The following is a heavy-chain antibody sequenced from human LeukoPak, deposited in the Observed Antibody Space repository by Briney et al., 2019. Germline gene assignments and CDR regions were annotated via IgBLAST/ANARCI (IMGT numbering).Heavy chain of an antibody. J-gene: IGHJ6*03. CDR2: IYSSGST. D-gene: IGHD1-1*01. V-gene: IGHV4-59*08. CDR3: ARVGRGTTGRYYYYMDV. Sequence: SETLSLTCTVSGGSITSFYWSWIRQPPGKGLEWIGHIYSSGSTNYNPSLKSRVTISVDTSKNQFSLKLSSVTAADTAVYYCARVGRGTTGRYYYYMDVWGKGTTVTVSS. CDR1: GGSITSFY.